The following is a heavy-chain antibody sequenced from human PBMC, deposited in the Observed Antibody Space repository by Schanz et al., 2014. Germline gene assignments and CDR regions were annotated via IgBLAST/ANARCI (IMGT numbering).Heavy chain of an antibody. J-gene: IGHJ6*03. Sequence: EVQLLESGGGLIQPGGSLRLSCAASGFTLGNYAMGWVRQAPGRGLGWVPALSEGGGSTYYAGSVKGRFTISKDNSKNALDLQMKSLRADDTAVYYCARVKYCTIARCYRTEAEGIYYMDVWGKGTTLTVSS. CDR1: GFTLGNYA. CDR3: ARVKYCTIARCYRTEAEGIYYMDV. V-gene: IGHV3-23*01. CDR2: LSEGGGST. D-gene: IGHD2-8*01.